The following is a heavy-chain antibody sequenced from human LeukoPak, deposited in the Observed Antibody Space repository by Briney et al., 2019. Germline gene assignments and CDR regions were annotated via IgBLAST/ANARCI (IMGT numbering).Heavy chain of an antibody. CDR2: ISYDGSNK. CDR3: AKDETWGAAAGTYFQH. V-gene: IGHV3-30*18. CDR1: GFTFRSYC. D-gene: IGHD6-13*01. J-gene: IGHJ1*01. Sequence: GRSLRLSCAASGFTFRSYCMHWVRQAPGKALGWVAVISYDGSNKYYADSVKGRFTISRDNSKNTLYLQMNSLRAEDTAVYYCAKDETWGAAAGTYFQHWGQGTLVTVSS.